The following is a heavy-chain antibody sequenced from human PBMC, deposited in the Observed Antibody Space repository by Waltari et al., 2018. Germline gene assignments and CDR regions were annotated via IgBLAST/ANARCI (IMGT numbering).Heavy chain of an antibody. CDR1: GGSFSGYY. D-gene: IGHD6-19*01. V-gene: IGHV4-34*01. J-gene: IGHJ3*02. Sequence: QVQLQQWGAGLLKPSETLSLTCAVYGGSFSGYYWSWIRQPPGKGLEWIGEINHRGSTNYNPSLKSRVTISVDTSKNQFSLKLSSVTAADTAVYYCARGAGIAVAGAFDIWGQGTMVTVSS. CDR3: ARGAGIAVAGAFDI. CDR2: INHRGST.